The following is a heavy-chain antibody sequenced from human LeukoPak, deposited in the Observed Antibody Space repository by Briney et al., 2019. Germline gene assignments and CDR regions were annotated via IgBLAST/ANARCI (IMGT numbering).Heavy chain of an antibody. V-gene: IGHV1-18*01. CDR1: GYTFTSYG. CDR3: ARDLAPYTLVRGVLYYFDY. D-gene: IGHD3-10*01. J-gene: IGHJ4*02. CDR2: ISAYNDNT. Sequence: GASVKVSCKASGYTFTSYGISWVRQAPGQGLEWMGWISAYNDNTNYAQKFQGRVTLTTDTSTSTAYMEVRSLRSDDTAVYYCARDLAPYTLVRGVLYYFDYWGQGTLVTVSS.